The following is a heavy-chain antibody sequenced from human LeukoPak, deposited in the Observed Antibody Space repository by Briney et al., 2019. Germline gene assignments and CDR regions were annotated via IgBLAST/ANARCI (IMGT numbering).Heavy chain of an antibody. CDR2: IYYSGST. Sequence: PSETLSLTCSVSGGSIRNYYWSWIRQPPGKGLEWIGYIYYSGSTKYNSSLKSRVTISVQTSNNQFSLKLSSVTAADTAVYFCARDRRHSYGSDLHWWGQGILVTVSS. V-gene: IGHV4-59*01. CDR3: ARDRRHSYGSDLHW. CDR1: GGSIRNYY. D-gene: IGHD5-18*01. J-gene: IGHJ4*02.